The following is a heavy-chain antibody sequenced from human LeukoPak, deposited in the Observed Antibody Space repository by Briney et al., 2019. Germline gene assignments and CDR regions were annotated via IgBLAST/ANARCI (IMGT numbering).Heavy chain of an antibody. V-gene: IGHV3-30*02. Sequence: GGSLRLSCAASGFTFSDYYMSWIRQAPGKGLEWVAFIRYDGSNKDYADSVKGRVTISRDNSKNTLYLQMNSLRAEDTAVYYCAKEGSEMATDFDYWGQGTLVTVSS. CDR1: GFTFSDYY. CDR3: AKEGSEMATDFDY. J-gene: IGHJ4*02. CDR2: IRYDGSNK. D-gene: IGHD5-24*01.